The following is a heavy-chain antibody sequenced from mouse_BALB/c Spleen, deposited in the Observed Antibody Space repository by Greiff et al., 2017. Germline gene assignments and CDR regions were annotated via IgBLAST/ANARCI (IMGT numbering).Heavy chain of an antibody. J-gene: IGHJ3*01. CDR3: ARGQGLLPWFAY. V-gene: IGHV1-54*01. CDR2: INPGSGGT. D-gene: IGHD3-3*01. Sequence: QVHVKQSGAELVRPGTSVKVSCKASGYAFTNYLIEWVKQRPGQGLEWIGVINPGSGGTNYNEKFKGKATLTADKSSSTAYMQLSSLTSDDSAVYFCARGQGLLPWFAYWGQGTLVTVSA. CDR1: GYAFTNYL.